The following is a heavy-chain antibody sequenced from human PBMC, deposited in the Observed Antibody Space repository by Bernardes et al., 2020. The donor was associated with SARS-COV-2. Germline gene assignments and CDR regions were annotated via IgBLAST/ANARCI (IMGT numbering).Heavy chain of an antibody. J-gene: IGHJ4*02. D-gene: IGHD3-16*01. CDR1: GVIFGNYA. V-gene: IGHV3-21*01. Sequence: GSLRLSCAASGVIFGNYAMHWVRQAPGKGLEWVSSITSTGAQIYYADSLRGRVTISRDNTRNSLYLQIDSLRAEDTAVYYCARENAYYSSFDYWGQGTLVTVSS. CDR2: ITSTGAQI. CDR3: ARENAYYSSFDY.